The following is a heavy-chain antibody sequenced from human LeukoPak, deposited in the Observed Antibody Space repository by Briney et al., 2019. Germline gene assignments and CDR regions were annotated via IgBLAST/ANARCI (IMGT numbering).Heavy chain of an antibody. D-gene: IGHD2-15*01. V-gene: IGHV3-74*01. Sequence: GGSLRLSCAASGFTFSSYWMHWVRQGPGKGLVWVSRIYSDGSRTTYADSVKGRFTISGDNAKNTLYLQMNSLRAEDTAVYYCAKDGTGGSYDHYYMDVWGKGTTVTVSS. J-gene: IGHJ6*03. CDR1: GFTFSSYW. CDR2: IYSDGSRT. CDR3: AKDGTGGSYDHYYMDV.